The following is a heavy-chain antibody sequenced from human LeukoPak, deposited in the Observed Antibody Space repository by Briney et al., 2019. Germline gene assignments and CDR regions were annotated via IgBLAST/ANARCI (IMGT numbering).Heavy chain of an antibody. CDR1: GYSFTSYW. CDR3: ARYSSGFGDYYDSSGYYYFDY. D-gene: IGHD3-22*01. V-gene: IGHV5-51*01. Sequence: GESLKISCKGSGYSFTSYWISWVRQMPGKGLEWMGIIYPGDSDTRYSPSFQGQVTISADKSISTAYLQWSSLKASDTAMYYCARYSSGFGDYYDSSGYYYFDYWGQGTLVTVSS. CDR2: IYPGDSDT. J-gene: IGHJ4*02.